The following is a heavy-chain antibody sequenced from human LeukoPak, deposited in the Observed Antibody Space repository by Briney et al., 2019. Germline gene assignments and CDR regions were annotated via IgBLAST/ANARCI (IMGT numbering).Heavy chain of an antibody. J-gene: IGHJ4*02. Sequence: GGSLTLSCAASGFTFSNYNMNWVRQAPWKGLEWISYISSSRANVHYADSVSGRFTISRDKARNSQSQRWDSVRDADRAVYSCARSEGFFAWWGQGTLVTVSS. CDR1: GFTFSNYN. V-gene: IGHV3-48*02. CDR2: ISSSRANV. CDR3: ARSEGFFAW.